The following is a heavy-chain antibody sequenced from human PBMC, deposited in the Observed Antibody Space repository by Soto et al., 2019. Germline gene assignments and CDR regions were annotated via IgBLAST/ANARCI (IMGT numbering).Heavy chain of an antibody. V-gene: IGHV3-30*18. CDR3: EKGNYDISGLSLNWFDP. CDR2: ISYDGRNK. D-gene: IGHD3-22*01. CDR1: GFTFSNYA. J-gene: IGHJ5*02. Sequence: QVQLVESGGGVVQPERSLRLSCAASGFTFSNYAMHWVRQAPGKGPEWVAAISYDGRNKYYADSVKGRFTISRDNSKNTLDLQMNSLRAEETAVYYCEKGNYDISGLSLNWFDPWGQGTLVTVSS.